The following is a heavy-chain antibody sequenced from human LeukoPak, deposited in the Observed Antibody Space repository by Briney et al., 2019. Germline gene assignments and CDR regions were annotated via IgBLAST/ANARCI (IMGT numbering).Heavy chain of an antibody. D-gene: IGHD3-16*01. CDR1: GYTLTELS. CDR2: FDPEDGET. V-gene: IGHV1-24*01. J-gene: IGHJ4*02. Sequence: ASVKVSCKVSGYTLTELSMHWVRQAPGKGLEWMGGFDPEDGETIYAQKFQGRVTMTRDTSTSTVYMELSSLRSEDTAVYYCARDRGSTPWDYWGQGTLVTVSS. CDR3: ARDRGSTPWDY.